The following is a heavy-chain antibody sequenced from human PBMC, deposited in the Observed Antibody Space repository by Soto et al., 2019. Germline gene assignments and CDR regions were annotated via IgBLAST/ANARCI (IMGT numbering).Heavy chain of an antibody. CDR3: ARHILGVRGPITHKYHYYYYMDV. V-gene: IGHV4-39*01. D-gene: IGHD3-10*01. J-gene: IGHJ6*03. Sequence: QLQLQESGPGLVKPSETLSLTCTVSGGSISSSSYYWGWIRQPPGKGLEWIGSIYYSGSTYYNPSLKSRVIISVDTSKNQFSLKLSSVTAADTAVYYCARHILGVRGPITHKYHYYYYMDVWGKGTTVTVSS. CDR2: IYYSGST. CDR1: GGSISSSSYY.